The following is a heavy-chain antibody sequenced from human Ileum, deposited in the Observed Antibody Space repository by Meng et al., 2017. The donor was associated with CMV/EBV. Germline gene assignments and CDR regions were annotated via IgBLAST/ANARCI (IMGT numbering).Heavy chain of an antibody. CDR3: ARERRYYGSGSYYTAH. D-gene: IGHD3-10*01. Sequence: PESGPGLVKPSQPLSLTCTVSGGSISSGDYYWSWIRQPPGKGLEWIGYIYYSGSTYYNPSLKSRVTISVDTSKNQFSLKLSSVTAADTAVYYCARERRYYGSGSYYTAHWGQGTLVTVSS. CDR2: IYYSGST. V-gene: IGHV4-30-4*08. CDR1: GGSISSGDYY. J-gene: IGHJ4*02.